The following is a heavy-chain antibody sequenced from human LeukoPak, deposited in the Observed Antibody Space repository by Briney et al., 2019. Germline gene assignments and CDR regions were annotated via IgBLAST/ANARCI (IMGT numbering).Heavy chain of an antibody. D-gene: IGHD1-26*01. CDR3: ASELVGATGWFDP. CDR2: IYYSGRT. CDR1: GGSISSYY. J-gene: IGHJ5*02. Sequence: SETLSLTCTVSGGSISSYYWSWFRRPPGKGLEWIGYIYYSGRTDYNSSLKSRVAISVDTSKNQFSLQLSSVTAADPAVYYCASELVGATGWFDPWGQGTLVTVSS. V-gene: IGHV4-59*08.